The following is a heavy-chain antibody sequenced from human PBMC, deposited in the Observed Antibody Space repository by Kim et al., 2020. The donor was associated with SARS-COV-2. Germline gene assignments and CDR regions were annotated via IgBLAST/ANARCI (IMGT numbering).Heavy chain of an antibody. CDR2: IYYSGST. CDR3: AREGIAARRHWFDP. Sequence: SETLSLTCTVSGGSISSSSYYWGWIRQPPGKGLEWIGSIYYSGSTYYNPSLKSRVTISVDTSKNQFSLKLSSVTAADTAVYYCAREGIAARRHWFDPWGQGTLVTVSS. CDR1: GGSISSSSYY. J-gene: IGHJ5*02. V-gene: IGHV4-39*07. D-gene: IGHD6-6*01.